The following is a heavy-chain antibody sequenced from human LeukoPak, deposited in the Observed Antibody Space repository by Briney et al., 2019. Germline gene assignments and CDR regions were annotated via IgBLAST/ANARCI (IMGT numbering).Heavy chain of an antibody. CDR1: GFTFSSYS. V-gene: IGHV3-49*04. D-gene: IGHD3-10*01. J-gene: IGHJ4*02. Sequence: GGSLRLSCAASGFTFSSYSMHWVRQAPGKGLEWVGFIRSKAYGGTTEYVASVKGRFTISRDDSKSIAYLQMNSLKTEDTAVYYCTRDRVLWSSDYWGQGTLVTVSS. CDR3: TRDRVLWSSDY. CDR2: IRSKAYGGTT.